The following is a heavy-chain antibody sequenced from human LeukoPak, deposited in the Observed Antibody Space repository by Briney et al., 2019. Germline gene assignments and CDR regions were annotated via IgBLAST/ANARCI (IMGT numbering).Heavy chain of an antibody. CDR1: GGSISSYY. CDR2: INTSGST. CDR3: AREGGDPRWLDP. Sequence: SETLSLTCTVSGGSISSYYWTWIRQSAGKGLEWIGRINTSGSTNYNPSLRSRVTMTVNTSKNQFSLNLTSVTAADTAVYSCAREGGDPRWLDPWGQGTLVTVSS. D-gene: IGHD6-25*01. J-gene: IGHJ5*02. V-gene: IGHV4-4*07.